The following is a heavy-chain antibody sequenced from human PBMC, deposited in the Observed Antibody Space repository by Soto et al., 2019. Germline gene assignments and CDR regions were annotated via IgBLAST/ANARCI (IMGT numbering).Heavy chain of an antibody. CDR3: ARERGGAIIVGVTGTFDV. V-gene: IGHV1-69*01. CDR1: GGTFSSYA. Sequence: QVQLVQSGAEVKKPGSSVKVSCKASGGTFSSYAISWVRQAPGQGLEWMGGIIAFLGKANYAEKFQGRVTITADESTSTAYMELSSLRSEDTAVYYCARERGGAIIVGVTGTFDVWGQGTLVTVSS. J-gene: IGHJ3*01. CDR2: IIAFLGKA. D-gene: IGHD3-22*01.